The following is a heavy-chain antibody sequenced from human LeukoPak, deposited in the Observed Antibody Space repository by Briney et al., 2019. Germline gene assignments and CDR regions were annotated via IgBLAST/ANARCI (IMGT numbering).Heavy chain of an antibody. J-gene: IGHJ4*02. CDR2: ISDNGGNT. CDR3: ASNILTGYYPDFFDY. D-gene: IGHD3-9*01. V-gene: IGHV3-23*01. CDR1: GFTFSSYA. Sequence: GGSLRLSCAASGFTFSSYAMNWVRQAPGKGLEWVSAISDNGGNTYYADSVKGRFTISRDNSKNTLYLQMSSLRAEDTAVYYCASNILTGYYPDFFDYWGQGTPVTVSS.